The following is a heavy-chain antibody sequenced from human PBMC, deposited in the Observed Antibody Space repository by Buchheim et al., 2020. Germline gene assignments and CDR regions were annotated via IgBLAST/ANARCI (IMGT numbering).Heavy chain of an antibody. CDR2: IYYSGST. J-gene: IGHJ5*02. Sequence: QVQLQESGPGLVKPSQTLSLTCTVSGGSISSGGYYWSWIRQHPGKGLEWIGSIYYSGSTYYNPSLKSRVTLSVDTSKNQFSLKLSSVTAADTAVYYCARDSAAAPHHNWFDPWGQGTL. CDR3: ARDSAAAPHHNWFDP. V-gene: IGHV4-31*03. CDR1: GGSISSGGYY. D-gene: IGHD2-2*01.